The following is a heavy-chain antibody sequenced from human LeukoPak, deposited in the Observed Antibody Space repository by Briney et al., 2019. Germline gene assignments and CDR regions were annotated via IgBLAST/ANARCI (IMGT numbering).Heavy chain of an antibody. CDR1: TYSISSGYY. Sequence: SETLSLTCTVSTYSISSGYYWGWIRRPPGKGLEWIGSIYHSGSSYYNPSLKSRVTISVDTTKNQFSLKLSSVTAADTAVYYCARQYYDSSGLFDYWGQGTLVTVSS. CDR2: IYHSGSS. D-gene: IGHD3-22*01. V-gene: IGHV4-38-2*02. CDR3: ARQYYDSSGLFDY. J-gene: IGHJ4*02.